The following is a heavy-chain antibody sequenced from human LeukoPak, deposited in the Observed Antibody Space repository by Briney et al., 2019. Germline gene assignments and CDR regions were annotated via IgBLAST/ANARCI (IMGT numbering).Heavy chain of an antibody. CDR2: IYYSGST. CDR1: GGSISTYY. V-gene: IGHV4-59*01. CDR3: AREEVPHGFDI. J-gene: IGHJ3*02. Sequence: PSETLSLTCTVSGGSISTYYWSWIRQPPGRGLEYIGYIYYSGSTNYNPSLKSRVTMSLDTSKNQFSLKLSSVTAADTAVYYCAREEVPHGFDIWGQGTMVTVSS.